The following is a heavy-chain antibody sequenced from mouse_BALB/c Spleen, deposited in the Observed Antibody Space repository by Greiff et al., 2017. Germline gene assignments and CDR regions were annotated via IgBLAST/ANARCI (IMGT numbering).Heavy chain of an antibody. CDR3: KACDYGYAMDY. Sequence: VQLQQSGAELVRSGASVKLSCTASGFNIKDYYMHWVKQRPEQGLEWIGWIDPENGDTEYAPKFQGKATMTADTSSNTAYLQLSSLTSEDTAVYYCKACDYGYAMDYWGQGTSGTVSS. CDR2: IDPENGDT. J-gene: IGHJ4*01. CDR1: GFNIKDYY. V-gene: IGHV14-4*02. D-gene: IGHD1-1*01.